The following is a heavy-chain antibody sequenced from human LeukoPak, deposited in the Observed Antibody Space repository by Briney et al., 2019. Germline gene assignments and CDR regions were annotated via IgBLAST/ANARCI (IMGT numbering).Heavy chain of an antibody. CDR3: ARADRLDGAPYLIGP. CDR1: GYTFTDYY. V-gene: IGHV1-2*02. Sequence: ASVKVSCKTSGYTFTDYYMHWVRQAPGQGLEWMGWINPNSGVTSSAQNFQGRVTMTRDTSITTVYMEVRWLTSDDTAIYYCARADRLDGAPYLIGPWGQGTLVTVSS. CDR2: INPNSGVT. J-gene: IGHJ5*02. D-gene: IGHD2-21*01.